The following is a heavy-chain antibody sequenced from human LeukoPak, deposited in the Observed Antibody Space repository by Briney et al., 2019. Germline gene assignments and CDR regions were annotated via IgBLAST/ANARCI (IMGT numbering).Heavy chain of an antibody. CDR2: INPNSGGT. V-gene: IGHV1-2*02. D-gene: IGHD6-13*01. CDR3: ARGPLYSSSVS. J-gene: IGHJ4*02. CDR1: GYTFTGYY. Sequence: ASVTVSCKASGYTFTGYYMHWVRQAPGQGLEWMGWINPNSGGTNYAQKFQGRVTMTRNTSISTAYMELRSLRSEDTAAYYCARGPLYSSSVSWGQGTLVTVSS.